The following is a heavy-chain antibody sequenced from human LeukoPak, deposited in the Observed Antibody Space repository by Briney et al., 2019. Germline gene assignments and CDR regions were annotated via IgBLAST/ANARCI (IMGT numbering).Heavy chain of an antibody. Sequence: GASVKVSCKASGYTFTSYGISWVRQAPGQGLEWMGWISAYNGNTNYAQKLQGRVTMTTDTSTSTAYTELRSLRSDDTAVYYCARERVVDTAIGPYNWFDPWGQGTLVTVSS. CDR2: ISAYNGNT. V-gene: IGHV1-18*01. CDR1: GYTFTSYG. J-gene: IGHJ5*02. D-gene: IGHD5-18*01. CDR3: ARERVVDTAIGPYNWFDP.